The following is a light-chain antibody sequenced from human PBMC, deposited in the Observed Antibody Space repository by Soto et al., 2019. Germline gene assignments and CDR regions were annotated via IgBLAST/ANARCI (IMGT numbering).Light chain of an antibody. J-gene: IGLJ2*01. CDR3: CSYAGGNTLI. CDR2: EVN. Sequence: QSVLTKPASVSGAPGQSITISCTGTTGDVGSYDLVSGYQQYPGKAPKLIIYEVNNRPSGVSNRFSGAKSGNTASLTISGLQTEDESDYDCCSYAGGNTLIFGRGTKRTVL. V-gene: IGLV2-23*02. CDR1: TGDVGSYDL.